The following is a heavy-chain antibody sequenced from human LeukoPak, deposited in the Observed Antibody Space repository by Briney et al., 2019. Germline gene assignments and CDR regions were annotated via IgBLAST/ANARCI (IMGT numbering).Heavy chain of an antibody. CDR2: IRYDGSNK. Sequence: GGSLRLSCAASGFTFSSYGMHWVRQAPGKGLEWVAFIRYDGSNKYYADSVKGRFTISRDNSKNTLYLQMNSLRAEDTAVYYRAKDSMVYCSSTSCYPDYWGQGTLVTVSS. J-gene: IGHJ4*02. D-gene: IGHD2-2*01. CDR1: GFTFSSYG. CDR3: AKDSMVYCSSTSCYPDY. V-gene: IGHV3-30*02.